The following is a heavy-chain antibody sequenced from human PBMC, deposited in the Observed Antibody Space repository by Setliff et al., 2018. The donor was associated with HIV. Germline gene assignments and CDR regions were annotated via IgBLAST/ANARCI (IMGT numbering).Heavy chain of an antibody. V-gene: IGHV5-51*01. Sequence: GESLKIFCKASGYGFTSYWIGWVRQMPGKGLEWMGIIYPGDSDTRYSPSFQGQVTFSTDESITTAYLQWSSLKASDTAMYYCARLGSANWYFDLWGRGTLVTVSS. CDR2: IYPGDSDT. D-gene: IGHD2-15*01. CDR1: GYGFTSYW. J-gene: IGHJ2*01. CDR3: ARLGSANWYFDL.